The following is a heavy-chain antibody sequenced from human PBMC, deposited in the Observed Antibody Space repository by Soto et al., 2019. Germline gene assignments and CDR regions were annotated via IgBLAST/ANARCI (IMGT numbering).Heavy chain of an antibody. V-gene: IGHV1-18*01. CDR3: ARTAAAGNPLFDY. D-gene: IGHD6-13*01. CDR2: ISAYNGNT. Sequence: ASVNVSCKTSGYTYTIYGISWVRQAPGQGLEWMGWISAYNGNTNYAQKLQGRVTMTTDTSTSTAYMELRSLRSDDTAVYYCARTAAAGNPLFDYWGQGTLVTVSS. J-gene: IGHJ4*02. CDR1: GYTYTIYG.